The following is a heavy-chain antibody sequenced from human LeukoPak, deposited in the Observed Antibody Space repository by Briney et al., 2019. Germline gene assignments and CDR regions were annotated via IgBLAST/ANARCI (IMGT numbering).Heavy chain of an antibody. J-gene: IGHJ4*02. Sequence: ASVRVSCMASGFSFSSYGFSWVRQAPGEGLEWMGWISAYNGKTNYAQKFQGRVTMTTDTSTTTVYMDLRSLRSDDTAVYFCARGGALTSFDSWGQGTLITVSS. CDR3: ARGGALTSFDS. V-gene: IGHV1-18*01. D-gene: IGHD1-26*01. CDR2: ISAYNGKT. CDR1: GFSFSSYG.